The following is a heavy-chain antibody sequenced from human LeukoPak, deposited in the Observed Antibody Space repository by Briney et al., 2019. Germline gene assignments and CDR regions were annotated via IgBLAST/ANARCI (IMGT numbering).Heavy chain of an antibody. J-gene: IGHJ3*01. V-gene: IGHV4-4*02. CDR2: TYYTGST. Sequence: SGTLSLTCAVSGGSISGSYWWSWVRQPPGKGLEWIGTTYYTGSTNYNPSLKSRVTISVDVSPDTFSLNLGSVTAADTAVYYCARLLGGYFAGDAFDVWGQGTMVTVSS. D-gene: IGHD3-9*01. CDR3: ARLLGGYFAGDAFDV. CDR1: GGSISGSYW.